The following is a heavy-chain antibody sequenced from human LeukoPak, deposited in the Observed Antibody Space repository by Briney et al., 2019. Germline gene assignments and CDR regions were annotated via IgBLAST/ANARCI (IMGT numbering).Heavy chain of an antibody. CDR3: ARGRTIFGVVTLYYYYMDV. CDR1: GGSISSGSYY. J-gene: IGHJ6*03. V-gene: IGHV4-61*02. CDR2: IYTSGST. Sequence: PSETLSLTCTVSGGSISSGSYYWSWIRQPAGKGLEWIGRIYTSGSTNYNPSLKSRVTISVDTSKNQFSLKLSSVTAADTAVYYCARGRTIFGVVTLYYYYMDVWGKGTTVTVSS. D-gene: IGHD3-3*01.